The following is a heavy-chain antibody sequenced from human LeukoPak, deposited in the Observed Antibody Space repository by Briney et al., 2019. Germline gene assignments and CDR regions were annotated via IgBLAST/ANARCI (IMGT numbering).Heavy chain of an antibody. CDR2: IYTSGRT. CDR3: VRGHNSGWSDFDY. D-gene: IGHD6-19*01. J-gene: IGHJ4*02. Sequence: SQTVSLTCTVSGASISSGNSYWSWIRQPAGKGLEWIGRIYTSGRTNLNPALKSRVTLSLDTSKNQFSLNLTSVAAADTAVYYCVRGHNSGWSDFDYWGLGTLVTVSS. V-gene: IGHV4-61*02. CDR1: GASISSGNSY.